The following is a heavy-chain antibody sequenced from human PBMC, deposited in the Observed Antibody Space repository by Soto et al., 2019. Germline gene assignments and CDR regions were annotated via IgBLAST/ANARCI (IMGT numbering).Heavy chain of an antibody. J-gene: IGHJ4*02. CDR1: GDTFAFYS. V-gene: IGHV1-69*02. D-gene: IGHD3-10*01. CDR2: INPILSMS. CDR3: ATSYGSGYRAFDY. Sequence: QVQLVQSGAEVKRPGSSVKVSCKASGDTFAFYSINWVRQAPGLGLEWMGRINPILSMSNYAQRFQGRVTMTADKSTSTAYGVLNSLRSEDTAIYYCATSYGSGYRAFDYWGQGALVTVSS.